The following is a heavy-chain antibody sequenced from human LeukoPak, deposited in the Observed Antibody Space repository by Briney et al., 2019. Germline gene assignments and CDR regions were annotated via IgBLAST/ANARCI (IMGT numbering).Heavy chain of an antibody. J-gene: IGHJ3*02. CDR1: GYTFTSYD. CDR3: ARGVTMIVVVRLGDGFDI. V-gene: IGHV1-8*03. D-gene: IGHD3-22*01. Sequence: ASVKVSCKASGYTFTSYDINWVRQATGQGLEWMGWMNPNSGNTGYAQKFQGRVTIARNTSISTAYMELSSLRSEDTAVYYCARGVTMIVVVRLGDGFDIWGQGTMVTVSS. CDR2: MNPNSGNT.